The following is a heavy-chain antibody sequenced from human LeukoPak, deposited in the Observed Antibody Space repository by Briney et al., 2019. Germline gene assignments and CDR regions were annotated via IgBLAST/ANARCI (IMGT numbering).Heavy chain of an antibody. V-gene: IGHV3-21*01. J-gene: IGHJ4*02. CDR2: ISSSSSHI. CDR1: GFIFSNYG. Sequence: PGRSLRLSCAASGFIFSNYGMHWVRQAPGKGLEWVSSISSSSSHIYYADSVKGRFTISRDNAKNSLYLQMNSLKAEDTAVYYCATSFMIRGNWGQGTLVTVSS. D-gene: IGHD3-16*01. CDR3: ATSFMIRGN.